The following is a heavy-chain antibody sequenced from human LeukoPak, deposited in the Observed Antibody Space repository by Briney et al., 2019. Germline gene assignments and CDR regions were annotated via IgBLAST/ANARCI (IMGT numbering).Heavy chain of an antibody. CDR3: ARDRRIAAALHFDL. CDR1: GFTFSSYS. D-gene: IGHD6-13*01. CDR2: ISSSSSYI. Sequence: GGSLRLSCAASGFTFSSYSMNWVRQAPGKGLEWVSSISSSSSYIYYADSVKGRFTISRDNAKNSLYLQMNSLRAEDTAVYYCARDRRIAAALHFDLWGRGTLVTVSS. J-gene: IGHJ2*01. V-gene: IGHV3-21*01.